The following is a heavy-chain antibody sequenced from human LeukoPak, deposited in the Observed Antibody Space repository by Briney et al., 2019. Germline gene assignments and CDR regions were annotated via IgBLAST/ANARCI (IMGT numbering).Heavy chain of an antibody. D-gene: IGHD6-13*01. CDR1: GGSFGEYY. CDR2: INKSGRT. CDR3: ARGGSAWYIDS. J-gene: IGHJ4*02. Sequence: SETLSLTCAVSGGSFGEYYWSWIRQAPGKGLEWLGEINKSGRTNYNPFLESRVTISRGTPKHQFSLWLSAVTAADTAIYYCARGGSAWYIDSWGKGIRV. V-gene: IGHV4-34*01.